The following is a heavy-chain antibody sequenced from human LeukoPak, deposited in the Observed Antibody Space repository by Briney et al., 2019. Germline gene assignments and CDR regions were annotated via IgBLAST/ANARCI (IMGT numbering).Heavy chain of an antibody. J-gene: IGHJ5*02. V-gene: IGHV1-3*03. CDR1: GYTFTGYY. Sequence: ASVKVSCKASGYTFTGYYMHWVRQAPGQRLEWMGWINAGNGNTKYSQEFQGRVTITRDTSASTVYVELSSLRSEDMAVYYCARSATGMRFDPWGQGTLVTVSS. D-gene: IGHD6-13*01. CDR2: INAGNGNT. CDR3: ARSATGMRFDP.